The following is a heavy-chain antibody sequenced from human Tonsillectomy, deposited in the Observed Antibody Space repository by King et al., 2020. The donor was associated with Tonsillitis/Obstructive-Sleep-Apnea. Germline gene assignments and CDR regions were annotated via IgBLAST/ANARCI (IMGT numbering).Heavy chain of an antibody. CDR1: GFTFSSYS. D-gene: IGHD6-19*01. Sequence: EVQLVESGGGLVQPGGSLRLSCAASGFTFSSYSMNWVRQAPGKGLEWVSYISSSSSTIYYADSVKGRFTISRDNAKNSLYLQMTSLRDEDTAVYYCASDYGYSSGWYWGQGTLVTVSS. J-gene: IGHJ4*02. CDR2: ISSSSSTI. CDR3: ASDYGYSSGWY. V-gene: IGHV3-48*02.